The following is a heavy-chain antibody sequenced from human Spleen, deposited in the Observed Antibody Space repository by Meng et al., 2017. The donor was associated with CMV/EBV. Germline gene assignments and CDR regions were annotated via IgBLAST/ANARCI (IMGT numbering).Heavy chain of an antibody. D-gene: IGHD6-13*01. Sequence: GESLKISCAASGFTFRNYAMSWVRQSPGKGLEWVSSISSSSSYIYYADSVKGRFTISRDNAKNSLYLQMNSLRAEDTAVYYCARAEEQQGEFDYWGQGTLVTVSS. CDR2: ISSSSSYI. J-gene: IGHJ4*02. CDR3: ARAEEQQGEFDY. V-gene: IGHV3-21*01. CDR1: GFTFRNYA.